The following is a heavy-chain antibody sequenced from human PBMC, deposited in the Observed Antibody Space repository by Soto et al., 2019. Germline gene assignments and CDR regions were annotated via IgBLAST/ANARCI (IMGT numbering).Heavy chain of an antibody. CDR1: GFAFRHNY. V-gene: IGHV3-11*01. CDR3: ATGGTYYEA. J-gene: IGHJ5*02. Sequence: GGSLRLSCTVSGFAFRHNYLTWIRQAPGKGLEWLSYISTSGSPAYYADSVKGRFTISTDNAKKSLYLQMDSLRAEDTGVYYCATGGTYYEAWGQGTLVTVSS. CDR2: ISTSGSPA. D-gene: IGHD1-26*01.